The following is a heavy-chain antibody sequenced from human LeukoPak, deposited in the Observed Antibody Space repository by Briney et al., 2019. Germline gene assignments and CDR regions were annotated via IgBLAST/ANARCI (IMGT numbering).Heavy chain of an antibody. V-gene: IGHV3-64D*06. D-gene: IGHD2-2*01. CDR3: VKGGYCSSISCYAQFDY. CDR2: ISSNGGST. Sequence: GGSLRLSCSASGFTFSSYAMHWVRQAPGKGLEYASAISSNGGSTYYADSVKGRFTISRDNSKNTLYLQMSSLRAEDTAVYYCVKGGYCSSISCYAQFDYWGQGTLVTVSS. J-gene: IGHJ4*02. CDR1: GFTFSSYA.